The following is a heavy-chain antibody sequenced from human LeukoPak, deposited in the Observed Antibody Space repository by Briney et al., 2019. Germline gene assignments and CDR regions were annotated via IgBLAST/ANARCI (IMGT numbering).Heavy chain of an antibody. D-gene: IGHD6-13*01. Sequence: GGSLRLFCAASGFTFSSYWMSWVRQAPGKGLEWVANIKQDGSEKYYVDSVKGRFNISRDNAKNSLYLQMNSLRAEDTAVYYCARGGSSWYPDYYYYSMDVWGQGTTVTVSS. CDR1: GFTFSSYW. J-gene: IGHJ6*02. V-gene: IGHV3-7*01. CDR3: ARGGSSWYPDYYYYSMDV. CDR2: IKQDGSEK.